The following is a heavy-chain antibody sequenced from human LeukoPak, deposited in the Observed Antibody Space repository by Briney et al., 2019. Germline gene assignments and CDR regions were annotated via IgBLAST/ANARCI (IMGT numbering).Heavy chain of an antibody. V-gene: IGHV3-21*01. D-gene: IGHD6-13*01. CDR3: ALPGIADENIDY. CDR2: ISSSSSYI. J-gene: IGHJ4*02. Sequence: PGGSLRLSCAASGFTFSSYSMNWVRQAPGKGLEWASSISSSSSYIYYADSVKGRFTISRDNAKNSLYLQMNSLRAEDTAVYYCALPGIADENIDYWGQGTLVTVSS. CDR1: GFTFSSYS.